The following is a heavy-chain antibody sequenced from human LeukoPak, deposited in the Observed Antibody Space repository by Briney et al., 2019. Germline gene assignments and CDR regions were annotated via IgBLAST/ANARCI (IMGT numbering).Heavy chain of an antibody. CDR1: GFTFSKYW. Sequence: GGSLRLSCAASGFTFSKYWMLWVRQAPGKGLESVSRINTDGTVTTYADSVKGRFTVSRDNADNTMFQQMNSVRDEDTAVYYCATRQWLAPPPDSWGQGTPVTVSS. CDR3: ATRQWLAPPPDS. J-gene: IGHJ4*02. V-gene: IGHV3-74*01. D-gene: IGHD6-19*01. CDR2: INTDGTVT.